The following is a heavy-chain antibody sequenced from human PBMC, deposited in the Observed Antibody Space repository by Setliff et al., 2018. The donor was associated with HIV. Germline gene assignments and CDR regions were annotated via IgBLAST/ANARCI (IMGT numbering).Heavy chain of an antibody. J-gene: IGHJ3*01. Sequence: PSETLSLTCTVSGGSISRGDYYWNWIRQPAGKGLEWIGHIYTSGSTSGSTYFNPSLKSRVTISVDTSKNQFSLRLSSVTAADTAVYYCARETYYYDSIGYWRSDAFDVWGQGTMVTVSS. D-gene: IGHD3-22*01. V-gene: IGHV4-61*09. CDR1: GGSISRGDYY. CDR3: ARETYYYDSIGYWRSDAFDV. CDR2: IYTSGSTSGST.